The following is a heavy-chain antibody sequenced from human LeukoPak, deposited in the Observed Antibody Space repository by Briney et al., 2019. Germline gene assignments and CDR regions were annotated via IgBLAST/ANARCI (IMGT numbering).Heavy chain of an antibody. CDR2: INSDGSST. J-gene: IGHJ4*02. CDR3: ARALGKTAPPDY. Sequence: GGSLRLSCAASGFTFSSYWMHGVRQAPGKGLVWVSRINSDGSSTSYADSVKGRFTISRDNAKNTLYLQMNSLRAEDTAVYYCARALGKTAPPDYWGQGTLVTVSS. CDR1: GFTFSSYW. D-gene: IGHD2-15*01. V-gene: IGHV3-74*01.